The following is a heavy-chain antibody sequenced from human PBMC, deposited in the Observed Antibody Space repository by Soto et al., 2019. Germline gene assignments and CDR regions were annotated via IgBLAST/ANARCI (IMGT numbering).Heavy chain of an antibody. CDR2: IYPGDSDT. J-gene: IGHJ6*02. CDR1: GYSFTSYW. Sequence: GESLKISCKGSGYSFTSYWIGWVRQVPGKGLEWMGIIYPGDSDTRYSPSFQGQVTISADKSISTAYLQWSSLKASDTAMYYCARVVVVAAGYYGMDVWGQGTTVTVSS. D-gene: IGHD2-15*01. CDR3: ARVVVVAAGYYGMDV. V-gene: IGHV5-51*01.